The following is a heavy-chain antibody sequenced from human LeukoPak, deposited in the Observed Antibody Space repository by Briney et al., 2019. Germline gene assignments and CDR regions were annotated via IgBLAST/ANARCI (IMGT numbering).Heavy chain of an antibody. D-gene: IGHD3-22*01. Sequence: SETLSLTCAVYGGSFSGYYWSWIRQPPGKGLEWIGEINHSGSTNHNPSLKSRVTISVDTSKNQFSLKLSSVTAADTAVYYCARHGDTYYYDSSGPWYFDYWGQGTLVTVSS. CDR3: ARHGDTYYYDSSGPWYFDY. CDR2: INHSGST. CDR1: GGSFSGYY. J-gene: IGHJ4*02. V-gene: IGHV4-34*01.